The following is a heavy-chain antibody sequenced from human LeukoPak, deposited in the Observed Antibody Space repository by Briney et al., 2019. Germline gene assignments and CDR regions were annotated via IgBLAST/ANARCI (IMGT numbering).Heavy chain of an antibody. V-gene: IGHV4-4*09. D-gene: IGHD6-13*01. Sequence: SETLSLTCTVSDGSINTYSYYWSWLRQPPGKGLEYIGYISPTGSTNYNPSLKSRVSISVDTSKNQFSLKVNSVTAADTAVYYCAGAAAGSPFQHWGQGTLVTVSS. CDR2: ISPTGST. CDR3: AGAAAGSPFQH. J-gene: IGHJ1*01. CDR1: DGSINTYSYY.